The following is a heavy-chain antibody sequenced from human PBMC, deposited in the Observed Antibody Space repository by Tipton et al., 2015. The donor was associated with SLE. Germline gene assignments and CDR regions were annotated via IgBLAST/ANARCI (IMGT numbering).Heavy chain of an antibody. Sequence: TLSLTCAVSGGSISSGGYSWSWIRQPPGKGLEWIGYIYHSGSTYYNPSLKSRVTISLDTSKNQFSLKLSSVTAADTAVYYCARSWYPTYYGMDVWGQGTTVTVSS. CDR3: ARSWYPTYYGMDV. J-gene: IGHJ6*02. V-gene: IGHV4-30-2*01. CDR2: IYHSGST. D-gene: IGHD6-13*01. CDR1: GGSISSGGYS.